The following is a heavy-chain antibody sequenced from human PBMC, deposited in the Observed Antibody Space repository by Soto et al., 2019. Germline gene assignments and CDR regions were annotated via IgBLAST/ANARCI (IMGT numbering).Heavy chain of an antibody. D-gene: IGHD5-18*01. CDR1: GGSFSGYY. Sequence: SETLSLTCAVYGGSFSGYYWSWIRQPPGKGLEWIGEIKHSGSTNYNPSLKSRVTMSVDTSKNHFSRKLSSVTAPDTAVYYCARIQLWFRGAFDIWGQGTMVTVSS. V-gene: IGHV4-34*01. J-gene: IGHJ3*02. CDR3: ARIQLWFRGAFDI. CDR2: IKHSGST.